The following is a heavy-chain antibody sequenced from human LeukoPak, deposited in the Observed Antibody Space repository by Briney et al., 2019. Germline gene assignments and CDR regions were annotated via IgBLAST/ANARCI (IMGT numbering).Heavy chain of an antibody. V-gene: IGHV4-39*07. CDR2: IYYSVNT. Sequence: SETLSLTCTVSGGSVSSNTYYWGWIRQPPGKGLEWIGTIYYSVNTYYNPSLKSRVTISVDTSKNQFSLKLSSVTAADTAVYYCASRSFYDSSGYYSPWGQGAMVTVSS. D-gene: IGHD3-22*01. CDR3: ASRSFYDSSGYYSP. CDR1: GGSVSSNTYY. J-gene: IGHJ3*01.